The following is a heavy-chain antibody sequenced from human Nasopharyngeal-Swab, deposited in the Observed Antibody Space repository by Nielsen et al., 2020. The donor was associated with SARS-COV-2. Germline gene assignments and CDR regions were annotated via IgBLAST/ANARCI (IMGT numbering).Heavy chain of an antibody. D-gene: IGHD3-22*01. J-gene: IGHJ2*01. CDR3: ARDPRVYYYDRSTSWYFDL. V-gene: IGHV4-59*01. CDR2: IYYSGST. Sequence: SETLSLTCTVSGGSISSYYWSWIRQPPGKGLEWIGYIYYSGSTNYNPSLKSRVTISADTSKNQFSLKLSSVTAADTAVYYCARDPRVYYYDRSTSWYFDLWGRGTLVTVSS. CDR1: GGSISSYY.